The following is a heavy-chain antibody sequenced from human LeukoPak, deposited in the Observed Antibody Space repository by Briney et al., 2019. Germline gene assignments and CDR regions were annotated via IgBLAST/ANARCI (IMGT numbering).Heavy chain of an antibody. V-gene: IGHV4-38-2*01. Sequence: SETLSLTCAVSGYSISSGYYWGWIRQPPGKGLEWIGSIYHSGSTYYNPSLKSRVTISVDTSKNQFSLKLSSVTAADTAVYYCATSSHDLLDTDYWGQGTLVTVSS. CDR3: ATSSHDLLDTDY. CDR1: GYSISSGYY. CDR2: IYHSGST. D-gene: IGHD3-22*01. J-gene: IGHJ4*02.